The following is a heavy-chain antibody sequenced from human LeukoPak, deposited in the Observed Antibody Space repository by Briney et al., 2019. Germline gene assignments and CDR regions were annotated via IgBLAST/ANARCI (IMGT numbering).Heavy chain of an antibody. CDR2: IIPILGIA. CDR1: GGTFISYA. Sequence: ASVKVSCKASGGTFISYAISWVRQAPGQGLEWMGRIIPILGIANYAQKFQGRVTITADKSTSTAYMELSSLRSEDTAVYYCARGPVVPAAYGMDVWGQGTMVTVSS. D-gene: IGHD2-2*01. V-gene: IGHV1-69*04. J-gene: IGHJ6*02. CDR3: ARGPVVPAAYGMDV.